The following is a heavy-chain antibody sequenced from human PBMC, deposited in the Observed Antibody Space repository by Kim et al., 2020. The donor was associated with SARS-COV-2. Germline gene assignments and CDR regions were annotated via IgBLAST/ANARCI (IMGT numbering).Heavy chain of an antibody. CDR3: ARHLNSLLRYFDWRSTNWFDP. J-gene: IGHJ5*02. V-gene: IGHV4-39*01. D-gene: IGHD3-9*01. Sequence: SETLSLTCTVSGGSISSSSYYWGWIRQPPGKGLEWIGSIYYSGSTYYNPSLKSRVTISVDTSKNQFSLKLSSVTAADTAVYYCARHLNSLLRYFDWRSTNWFDPWGQGTLVTVSS. CDR2: IYYSGST. CDR1: GGSISSSSYY.